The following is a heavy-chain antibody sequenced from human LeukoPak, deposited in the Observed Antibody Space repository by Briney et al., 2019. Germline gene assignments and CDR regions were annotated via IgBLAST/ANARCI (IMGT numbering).Heavy chain of an antibody. CDR1: GDSINSYH. D-gene: IGHD6-13*01. V-gene: IGHV4-59*01. CDR2: IHHSGST. CDR3: ARAFRQQLVTGWFDP. Sequence: SETLSLTCSVSGDSINSYHWSWIRQPPGKGLEWIGYIHHSGSTNYNPSLKSRVTLSVDTSTNQFSLRLTSVTAADTAVYYCARAFRQQLVTGWFDPGGRGTLVTVSS. J-gene: IGHJ5*02.